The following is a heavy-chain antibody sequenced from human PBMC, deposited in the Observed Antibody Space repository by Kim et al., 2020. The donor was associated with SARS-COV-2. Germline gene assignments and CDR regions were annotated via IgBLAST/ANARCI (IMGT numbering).Heavy chain of an antibody. D-gene: IGHD1-1*01. Sequence: KYYADSVKGRFTISRDNSKNTLYLQRNSLRAEDTAVYYCARDRNGDYVDYWGQGTLVTVSS. J-gene: IGHJ4*02. CDR3: ARDRNGDYVDY. V-gene: IGHV3-33*01. CDR2: K.